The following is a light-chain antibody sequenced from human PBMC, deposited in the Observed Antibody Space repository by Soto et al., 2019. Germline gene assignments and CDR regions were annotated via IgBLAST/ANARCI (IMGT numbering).Light chain of an antibody. J-gene: IGKJ5*01. V-gene: IGKV3-20*01. CDR2: GAS. CDR3: QQYGSSPRT. CDR1: QSVSSH. Sequence: EIVMTQSPATLSVSPGEGATVSCRASQSVSSHLAWYQHKSGQAPRLLIYGASSRATGIPDRFSGSGSGTDFTLTISRLEPEDFAVYYCQQYGSSPRTFGQGTRLEI.